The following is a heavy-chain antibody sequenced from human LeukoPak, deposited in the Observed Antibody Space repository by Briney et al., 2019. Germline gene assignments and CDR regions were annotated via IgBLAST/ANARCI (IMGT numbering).Heavy chain of an antibody. Sequence: SETLSLTCAVSGGSISSGGYSWSWIRQPPGEGLEWIGYIYHSGSTYYNPSLKSRVTISVDRSKNQFSLKLSSVTAADTAVYYCAREPNGGISGLIDYWGQGTLVTVSS. J-gene: IGHJ4*02. D-gene: IGHD2-15*01. V-gene: IGHV4-30-2*01. CDR3: AREPNGGISGLIDY. CDR2: IYHSGST. CDR1: GGSISSGGYS.